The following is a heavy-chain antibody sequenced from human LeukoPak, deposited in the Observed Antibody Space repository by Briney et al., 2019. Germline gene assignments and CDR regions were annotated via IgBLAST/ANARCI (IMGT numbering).Heavy chain of an antibody. D-gene: IGHD6-13*01. CDR3: ARSIAAAGLPNEIDY. J-gene: IGHJ4*02. Sequence: GGSLRLSCAAFGFTFDDYAMHWVRQAPGKGLEWVSGISWNSGSIGYADSVKGRFTISRDNAKNSLYLQMNSLRAEDTAVYYCARSIAAAGLPNEIDYWGQGTLVTVSS. V-gene: IGHV3-9*01. CDR1: GFTFDDYA. CDR2: ISWNSGSI.